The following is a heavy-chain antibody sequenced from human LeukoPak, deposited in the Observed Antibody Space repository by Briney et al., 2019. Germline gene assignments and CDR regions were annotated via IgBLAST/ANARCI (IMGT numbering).Heavy chain of an antibody. V-gene: IGHV3-30*04. J-gene: IGHJ6*04. CDR1: GFTFSSYA. D-gene: IGHD3-9*01. Sequence: PGGSLRLSCAASGFTFSSYAMHWVRQAPGKGLEWVAVISYDGNSKYYVDSVKGRFTISRDNSKNTLYLQMNGLRSEDTAVYYCAKDLGPFTDERVLRYYDWGTGPMDVSGKGTTVTVSS. CDR2: ISYDGNSK. CDR3: AKDLGPFTDERVLRYYDWGTGPMDV.